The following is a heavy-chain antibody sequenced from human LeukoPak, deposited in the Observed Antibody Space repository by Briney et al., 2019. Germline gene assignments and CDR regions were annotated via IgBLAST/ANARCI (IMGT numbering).Heavy chain of an antibody. CDR1: GFTFSDQY. V-gene: IGHV3-72*01. CDR3: ARDGGEGGRSAFDI. Sequence: GGSLRLSCAASGFTFSDQYIDWVRQAPGKGLEWVGRTKSKAKSYATEYAASVRGRFTISRDDSKNLVYLQMNSLKTEDTAVYYCARDGGEGGRSAFDIWGQGTMVTVSS. D-gene: IGHD2-15*01. J-gene: IGHJ3*02. CDR2: TKSKAKSYAT.